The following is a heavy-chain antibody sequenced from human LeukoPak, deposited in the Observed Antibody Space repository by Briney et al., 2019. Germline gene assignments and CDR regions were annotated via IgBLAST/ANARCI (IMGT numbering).Heavy chain of an antibody. D-gene: IGHD3-22*01. V-gene: IGHV1-24*01. CDR1: GYTLTELS. CDR3: ATDSSGQIYYYYGMDV. Sequence: ASVKVSCKVSGYTLTELSMHWVRQAPGKGLEWMGGFDPEDGETIYAQKFQGRVTMTEDTSTDTAYMELSSLRSEDTAVYYCATDSSGQIYYYYGMDVWGQGTTVTVSS. J-gene: IGHJ6*02. CDR2: FDPEDGET.